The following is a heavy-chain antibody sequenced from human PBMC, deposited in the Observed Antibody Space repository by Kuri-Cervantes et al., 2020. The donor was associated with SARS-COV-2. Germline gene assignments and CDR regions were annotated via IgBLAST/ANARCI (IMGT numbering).Heavy chain of an antibody. J-gene: IGHJ5*02. V-gene: IGHV4-38-2*02. D-gene: IGHD3-3*01. CDR3: AHVITVFGVVDPPGDYLFDP. Sequence: SETLSLTCTVSSHSVRSGYYWGWVRQPPGKGLEWIGSIYHTGHTYYNPSFESRLTTSLDTSKNQFFLNLTSVTAGDTAVYYCAHVITVFGVVDPPGDYLFDPWGQGTLVTVSS. CDR1: SHSVRSGYY. CDR2: IYHTGHT.